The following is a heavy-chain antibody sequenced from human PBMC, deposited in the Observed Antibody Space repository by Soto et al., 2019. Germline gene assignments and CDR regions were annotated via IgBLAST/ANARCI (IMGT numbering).Heavy chain of an antibody. CDR1: GGSISSGGYS. V-gene: IGHV4-30-2*01. CDR2: IYHSGST. D-gene: IGHD2-15*01. Sequence: PSETLSLTCAVSGGSISSGGYSWSWIRQPPGKGLEWIGYIYHSGSTYYNPSLKSRVTISVDTSKNQFSLKLSSVTAADTVVYYCAREGGGYCSGGSCQVDYWGQGTLVNVSS. CDR3: AREGGGYCSGGSCQVDY. J-gene: IGHJ4*02.